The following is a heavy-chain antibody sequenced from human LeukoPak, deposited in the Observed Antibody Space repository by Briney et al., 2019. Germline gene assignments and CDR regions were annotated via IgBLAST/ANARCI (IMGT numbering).Heavy chain of an antibody. CDR3: ARNHQGGSYYFDY. J-gene: IGHJ4*02. Sequence: SETLSLTCTVSGGSISSGSYYWGWIRQPPGKGLEWIGSIYYSGSTYYNPSLKSRVTISVDTSKNQFSLKLSSVTAADTAVYYCARNHQGGSYYFDYWGQGTLVTVSS. D-gene: IGHD1-26*01. CDR2: IYYSGST. CDR1: GGSISSGSYY. V-gene: IGHV4-39*01.